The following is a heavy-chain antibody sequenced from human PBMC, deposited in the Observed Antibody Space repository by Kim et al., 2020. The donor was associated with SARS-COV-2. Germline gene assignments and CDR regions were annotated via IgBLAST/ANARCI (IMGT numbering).Heavy chain of an antibody. V-gene: IGHV4-34*01. D-gene: IGHD3-10*01. CDR3: ARLRYYYGSGSYYYYYGMDV. CDR2: INHSGST. CDR1: GGSFSGYY. J-gene: IGHJ6*02. Sequence: SETLSLTCAVYGGSFSGYYWSWIRQPPGKGLEWIGEINHSGSTNCNPSLKSRVTISVDTSKNQFSLKLSSVTAADTAVYYCARLRYYYGSGSYYYYYGMDVWGQGTTVTVSS.